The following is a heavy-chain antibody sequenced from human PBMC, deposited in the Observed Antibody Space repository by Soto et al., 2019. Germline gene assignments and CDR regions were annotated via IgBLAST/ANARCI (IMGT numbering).Heavy chain of an antibody. CDR1: GFTVSSNY. V-gene: IGHV3-66*01. CDR2: IYSGGST. J-gene: IGHJ4*02. D-gene: IGHD2-15*01. Sequence: GGSLRLSCAASGFTVSSNYMSWVRQAPGKGLEWVSVIYSGGSTYYADSVKGRFTISRDNSKNTLYLQMNSLRAEDTAVYYCARDMRYCSGGSCYSFDYWGQGTLVTVSS. CDR3: ARDMRYCSGGSCYSFDY.